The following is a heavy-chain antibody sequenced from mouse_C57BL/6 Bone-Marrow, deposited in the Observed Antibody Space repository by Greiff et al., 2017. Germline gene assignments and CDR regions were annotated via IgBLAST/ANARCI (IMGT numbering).Heavy chain of an antibody. CDR1: GFTFSSYG. V-gene: IGHV5-6*02. D-gene: IGHD2-12*01. CDR2: ISSGGSYT. J-gene: IGHJ2*01. Sequence: EVKLEESGGDLVKPGGSLKLSCAASGFTFSSYGMSWVRQTPDKRLEWVATISSGGSYTYYPDSVKGRFTISRDNAKNTLYLQMSSLKSEDTAMYYCARLRPDYWGQGTTLTVSS. CDR3: ARLRPDY.